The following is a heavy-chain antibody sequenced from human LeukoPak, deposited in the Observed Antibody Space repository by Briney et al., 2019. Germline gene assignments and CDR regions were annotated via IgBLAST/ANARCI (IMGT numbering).Heavy chain of an antibody. V-gene: IGHV3-13*01. Sequence: GGSLRLSCAASGFTFSSYDMHWVRQATGKGLEWVSAIGTAGDTYYPGSVKGRFTISRENAKNSLYLQMNSLRAGDTAVYYCARVGWYAGGYYYYYYMDVWGKGTTVTISS. CDR3: ARVGWYAGGYYYYYYMDV. J-gene: IGHJ6*03. D-gene: IGHD6-19*01. CDR2: IGTAGDT. CDR1: GFTFSSYD.